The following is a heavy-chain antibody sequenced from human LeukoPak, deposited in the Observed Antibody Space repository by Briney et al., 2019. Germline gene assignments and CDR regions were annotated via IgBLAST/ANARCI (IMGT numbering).Heavy chain of an antibody. CDR3: GLRLGQGGSSGYHFDY. CDR1: GYSFTSYW. D-gene: IGHD3-22*01. Sequence: PGESLKISCKGSGYSFTSYWIGWVRQMPGKGPEWMGIIYPGDSDTRYSPSFQGQVTISADKSISTAYLQWSSLKASDTAMYYCGLRLGQGGSSGYHFDYWGQGTLVTVSS. CDR2: IYPGDSDT. V-gene: IGHV5-51*01. J-gene: IGHJ4*02.